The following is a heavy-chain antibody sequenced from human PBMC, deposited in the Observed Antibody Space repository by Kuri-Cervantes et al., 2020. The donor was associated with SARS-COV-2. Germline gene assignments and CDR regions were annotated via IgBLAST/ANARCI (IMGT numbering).Heavy chain of an antibody. Sequence: SETLSLTCTVSGYSISSGYYWGWIRQPPGKGLEWIGSIYHSGSTNYNPSLKSRVTISVDTSKNQFSLKLSSVTAADTAVYYCARGRSTSCYPHWGQGTLVTVSS. CDR3: ARGRSTSCYPH. D-gene: IGHD2-2*01. CDR2: IYHSGST. V-gene: IGHV4-38-2*02. J-gene: IGHJ4*02. CDR1: GYSISSGYY.